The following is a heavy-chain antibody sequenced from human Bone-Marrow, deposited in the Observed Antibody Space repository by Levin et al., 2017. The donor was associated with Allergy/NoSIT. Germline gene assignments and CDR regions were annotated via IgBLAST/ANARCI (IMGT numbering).Heavy chain of an antibody. CDR1: GFSFSDHY. V-gene: IGHV3-72*01. CDR3: AREAAYSGDDDAFDS. Sequence: GESLKISCAASGFSFSDHYMEWFRQAPGKGLEWVGRSRNRANGYSTEYAAAVKGRFTISRDESKNSLYLQMNSLKTEDTAVYYCAREAAYSGDDDAFDSWGQGTMVTVSS. J-gene: IGHJ3*02. CDR2: SRNRANGYST. D-gene: IGHD5-12*01.